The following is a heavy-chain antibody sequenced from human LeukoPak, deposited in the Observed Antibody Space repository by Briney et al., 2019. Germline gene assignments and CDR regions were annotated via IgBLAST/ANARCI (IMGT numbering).Heavy chain of an antibody. CDR2: ILYDGNNK. J-gene: IGHJ5*02. CDR1: GFTFSNYG. V-gene: IGHV3-30*02. CDR3: AREQWLVWFDP. D-gene: IGHD6-19*01. Sequence: GGSLRLSCAAFGFTFSNYGMHWVRQAPGKGLECVALILYDGNNKYYADSVKGRFTISRDNSKNTLYLQMNSLRAEDTAVYYCAREQWLVWFDPWGQGTLVTVSS.